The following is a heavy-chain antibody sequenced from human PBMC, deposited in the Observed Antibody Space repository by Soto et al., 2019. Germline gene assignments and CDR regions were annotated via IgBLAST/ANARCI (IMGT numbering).Heavy chain of an antibody. CDR3: ARDSDPYGSGSFDY. V-gene: IGHV3-33*01. CDR2: IWYDGSNK. CDR1: GFTFSSYG. Sequence: PGGSLRLSCAASGFTFSSYGMRWVRQAPGKGLEWVAVIWYDGSNKYYADSVKGRFTISRDNSKNTLYLQMNSLRAEDTAVYYCARDSDPYGSGSFDYWGQGTLVTVSS. D-gene: IGHD3-10*01. J-gene: IGHJ4*02.